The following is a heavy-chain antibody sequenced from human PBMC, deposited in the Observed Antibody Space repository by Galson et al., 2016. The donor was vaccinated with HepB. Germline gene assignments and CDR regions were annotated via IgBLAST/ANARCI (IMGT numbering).Heavy chain of an antibody. J-gene: IGHJ4*02. Sequence: PALVKPTQTLTLSCGFSRFSLSSNGEAVGWIRQPPGKALEWLAMIYWDDDKRFSPSLNSRLTITKDTSNNQVFLTLTNMDPVDTGTYYCARGVYGDYVPDYWGQGILVIVSS. CDR2: IYWDDDK. CDR3: ARGVYGDYVPDY. D-gene: IGHD4-17*01. V-gene: IGHV2-5*02. CDR1: RFSLSSNGEA.